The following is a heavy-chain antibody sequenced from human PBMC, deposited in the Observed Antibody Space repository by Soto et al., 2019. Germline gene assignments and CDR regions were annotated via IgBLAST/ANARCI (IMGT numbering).Heavy chain of an antibody. CDR1: GFTFSSYW. CDR2: INGDGGST. V-gene: IGHV3-74*01. D-gene: IGHD2-2*01. J-gene: IGHJ4*02. CDR3: ARGLHLKYGQDY. Sequence: EVQLVESGGGLVQTGGSLRLSCAASGFTFSSYWMHWVRQAPGKGVVWVSRINGDGGSTNYADSVKGRFTISRDNAKNTVYLQVDSLRAEDTAVYYCARGLHLKYGQDYWGQGTLVTVSS.